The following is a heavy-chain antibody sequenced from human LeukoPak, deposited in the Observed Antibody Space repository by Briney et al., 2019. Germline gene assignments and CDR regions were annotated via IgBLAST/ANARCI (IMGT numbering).Heavy chain of an antibody. D-gene: IGHD2-2*01. CDR1: GYTFTSYG. CDR3: ARDDPMDS. Sequence: ASVKVSCKASGYTFTSYGMHWVRQAPGQGLEWMGIINASGGSTSYAQKLEGRATMHRDKSTSTVCMEVSSLRSEDTAVYYCARDDPMDSWGQRTLVTVSS. CDR2: INASGGST. J-gene: IGHJ4*02. V-gene: IGHV1-46*01.